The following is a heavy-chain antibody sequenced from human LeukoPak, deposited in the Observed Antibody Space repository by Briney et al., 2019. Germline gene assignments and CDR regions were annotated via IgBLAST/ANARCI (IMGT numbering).Heavy chain of an antibody. J-gene: IGHJ4*02. CDR2: ISIGSSPYT. V-gene: IGHV3-21*06. CDR1: GLSFSKSS. D-gene: IGHD3-10*01. Sequence: GGSLRLSCAASGLSFSKSSMLWFRQAPGKGLEWVSSISIGSSPYTYYADSLKGRFTISRDNAKNSVCLQMNSLRPEDTAVYYCASYTLWYGDSWDQGTLVTVSS. CDR3: ASYTLWYGDS.